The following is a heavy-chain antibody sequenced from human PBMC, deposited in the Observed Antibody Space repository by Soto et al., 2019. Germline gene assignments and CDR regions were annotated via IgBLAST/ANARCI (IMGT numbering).Heavy chain of an antibody. CDR2: IKSKTDGGTT. Sequence: GGSLRLSCAASGFTFSNAWMSWVRQAPGKGLEWVGRIKSKTDGGTTDYAAPVKGRFTISRDDSKNTLYLQMNSLKTEDTAVYYCTTDLNWGYYDSSGYYYGWTNFDYWGQGTLVTVSS. D-gene: IGHD3-22*01. CDR3: TTDLNWGYYDSSGYYYGWTNFDY. CDR1: GFTFSNAW. V-gene: IGHV3-15*01. J-gene: IGHJ4*02.